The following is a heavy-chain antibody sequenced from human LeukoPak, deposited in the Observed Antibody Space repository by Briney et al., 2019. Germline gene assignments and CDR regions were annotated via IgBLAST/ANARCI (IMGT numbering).Heavy chain of an antibody. D-gene: IGHD6-13*01. V-gene: IGHV3-7*01. J-gene: IGHJ6*02. CDR2: IKQDGSEK. CDR3: ARDSEYSSSWYDAYGMDV. Sequence: GGSLRLSCAASGFTFSSYCMHWVRQAPGKGLEWVANIKQDGSEKYYADSVKGRFTISRDNAKNSLYLQMNSLRAEDTAVYYCARDSEYSSSWYDAYGMDVWGQGTTVTVSS. CDR1: GFTFSSYC.